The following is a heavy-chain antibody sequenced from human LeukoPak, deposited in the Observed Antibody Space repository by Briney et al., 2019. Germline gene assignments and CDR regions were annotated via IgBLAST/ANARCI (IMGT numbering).Heavy chain of an antibody. CDR3: ARDLSIAAAWNARYYGMDV. J-gene: IGHJ6*02. V-gene: IGHV3-64*01. Sequence: PGGSLRLSCAASGFTFSSYAMHWVRQAPGKGLEYVSAISSNGGSTYYANSVKGRFTISRDNSKNTLYLQMGSLRAEDMAVYYCARDLSIAAAWNARYYGMDVWGQGTTVTVSS. CDR1: GFTFSSYA. CDR2: ISSNGGST. D-gene: IGHD6-13*01.